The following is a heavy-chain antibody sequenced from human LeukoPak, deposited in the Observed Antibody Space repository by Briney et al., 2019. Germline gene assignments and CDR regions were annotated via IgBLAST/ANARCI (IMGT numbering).Heavy chain of an antibody. CDR2: IDSTGAYT. Sequence: GGSLRLSCAASGFILSNYAMSWVRQAPGKGLEWVSAIDSTGAYTWYADTVKGRFTISKDSSKTILYLQMNSLRAEDAAVYFCAKGSAAGRPYYFDYWGQGTLVTVSS. V-gene: IGHV3-23*01. D-gene: IGHD6-25*01. CDR3: AKGSAAGRPYYFDY. J-gene: IGHJ4*02. CDR1: GFILSNYA.